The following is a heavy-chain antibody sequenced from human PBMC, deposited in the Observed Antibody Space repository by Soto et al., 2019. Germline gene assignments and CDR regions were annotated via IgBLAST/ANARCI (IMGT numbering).Heavy chain of an antibody. V-gene: IGHV3-23*01. D-gene: IGHD3-10*01. CDR2: ISGSGGST. CDR1: GLTFSSYV. CDR3: EKDRSTYYLVPPFDP. J-gene: IGHJ5*02. Sequence: PGGSLRLSCVACGLTFSSYVMNWVRQAPGKGLYWVSGISGSGGSTYYADSVKGRFTISRDNSKNTLYLQMNSLRAEDTAVYYCEKDRSTYYLVPPFDPWGQGTLVTVSS.